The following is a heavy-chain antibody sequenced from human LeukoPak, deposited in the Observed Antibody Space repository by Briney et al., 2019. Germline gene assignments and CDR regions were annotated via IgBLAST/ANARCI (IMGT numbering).Heavy chain of an antibody. J-gene: IGHJ4*02. CDR3: ARDPSNSSGWRAWEDY. V-gene: IGHV1-18*01. CDR2: ISAYNGDT. Sequence: ASVKVSCKASGYTFTHHGINWVRQAPGQGLEWMGWISAYNGDTKYAQKFQGRLTMTTDTSTSTAYMELWSLRSDDTAVYYCARDPSNSSGWRAWEDYWGQGILVTVSS. CDR1: GYTFTHHG. D-gene: IGHD6-25*01.